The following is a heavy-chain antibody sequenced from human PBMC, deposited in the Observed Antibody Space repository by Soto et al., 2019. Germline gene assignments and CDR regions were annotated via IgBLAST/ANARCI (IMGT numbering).Heavy chain of an antibody. Sequence: ASVKVSCKASGYTFTTYYTHWVRQAPGQGLEWMGIINPSGSTSYAQKFQGRVTMTRDTSTSTVYMELSSLRSEDTAVYYCARVSCSGCGCSSIDYWGQGTLVTVSS. CDR1: GYTFTTYY. CDR3: ARVSCSGCGCSSIDY. J-gene: IGHJ4*02. CDR2: INPSGST. D-gene: IGHD2-15*01. V-gene: IGHV1-46*03.